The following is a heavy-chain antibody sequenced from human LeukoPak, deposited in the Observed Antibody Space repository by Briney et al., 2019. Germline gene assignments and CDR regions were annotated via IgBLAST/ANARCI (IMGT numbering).Heavy chain of an antibody. CDR2: INHSGST. D-gene: IGHD5-18*01. Sequence: SETLSLTCAVYGGSFSGYYWSWIRQPPGKGLEWIGEINHSGSTNYNPSLKSRVTISVDTSKNQFSLKLSSVTAADTAVYYCVRDSRRGYSYGEFDHWGQGTLVTVSS. CDR3: VRDSRRGYSYGEFDH. J-gene: IGHJ5*02. V-gene: IGHV4-34*01. CDR1: GGSFSGYY.